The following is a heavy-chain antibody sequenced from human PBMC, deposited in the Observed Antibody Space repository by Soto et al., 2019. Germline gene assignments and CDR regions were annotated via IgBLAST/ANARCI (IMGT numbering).Heavy chain of an antibody. Sequence: EVQLVESGGGLVQPGGSLRLSCAASGFTFSSYWMSWVRQAPGKGLEWVANIKQDGSEKYYVDSVKGRFTISRDNAKNSLYLQMNSLRAEDTAVYYCARARWFGESYYFDYWGQGTLVTVSS. CDR3: ARARWFGESYYFDY. D-gene: IGHD3-10*01. J-gene: IGHJ4*02. V-gene: IGHV3-7*04. CDR2: IKQDGSEK. CDR1: GFTFSSYW.